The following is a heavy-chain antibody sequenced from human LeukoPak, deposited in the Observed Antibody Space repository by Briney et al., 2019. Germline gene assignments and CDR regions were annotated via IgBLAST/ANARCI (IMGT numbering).Heavy chain of an antibody. Sequence: KSSETLSLTCTVSGGSISSYYWSWIRQPPGKGLEWIGTFCSSGDTFYTPSLKSRVIISADTSKNRFSLRLNSVIATDTALYYCARHKGPYIAPIVLRNNWFDSWGQGILVIVSS. V-gene: IGHV4-59*04. CDR3: ARHKGPYIAPIVLRNNWFDS. D-gene: IGHD3-22*01. J-gene: IGHJ5*01. CDR1: GGSISSYY. CDR2: FCSSGDT.